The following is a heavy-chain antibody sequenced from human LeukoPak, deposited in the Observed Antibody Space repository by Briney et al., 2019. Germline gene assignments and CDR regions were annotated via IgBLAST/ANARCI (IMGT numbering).Heavy chain of an antibody. CDR2: ISSSSSYI. D-gene: IGHD6-19*01. J-gene: IGHJ4*02. Sequence: GGSLRLSCAVSGFTFSSYSMNWVRQAPGKGLEWVSSISSSSSYIYYADSVKGRFTISRDNSKNTLYLQMNSLRAEDTAVYYCAKDHGYSSGWSELDYWGQGTLVTVSS. CDR1: GFTFSSYS. CDR3: AKDHGYSSGWSELDY. V-gene: IGHV3-21*01.